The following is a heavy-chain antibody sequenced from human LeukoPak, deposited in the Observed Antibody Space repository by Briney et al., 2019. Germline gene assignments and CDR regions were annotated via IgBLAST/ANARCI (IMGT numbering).Heavy chain of an antibody. CDR3: ARDLSSGWLDY. Sequence: ASVKVSCKASGYTFINYGITWVRQDPGQVLKWMGWITADNGNTNYAQRLQGRVTMTTDTSTNTAYMELRSLRSDDTAVYYCARDLSSGWLDYWGQGALVTVSS. D-gene: IGHD6-19*01. J-gene: IGHJ4*02. CDR1: GYTFINYG. V-gene: IGHV1-18*01. CDR2: ITADNGNT.